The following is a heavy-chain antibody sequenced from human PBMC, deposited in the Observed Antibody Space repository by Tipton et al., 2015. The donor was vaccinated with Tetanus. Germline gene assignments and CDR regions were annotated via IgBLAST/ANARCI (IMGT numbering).Heavy chain of an antibody. V-gene: IGHV3-33*01. D-gene: IGHD2-15*01. Sequence: SGFTFSSYGIHWVRQAPGKGLEWVAVSWYDGTDKYYADSVKGRFTISRGNSKNTLYLQMNSLRAEDTAVYYCAREADCSGGSCFSGDFDNWGQGTQVTVSS. CDR1: GFTFSSYG. CDR2: SWYDGTDK. J-gene: IGHJ4*02. CDR3: AREADCSGGSCFSGDFDN.